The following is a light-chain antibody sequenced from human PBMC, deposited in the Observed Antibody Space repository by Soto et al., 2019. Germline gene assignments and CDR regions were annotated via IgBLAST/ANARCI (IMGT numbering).Light chain of an antibody. V-gene: IGLV3-9*01. CDR3: QMWDTSTAQVV. CDR2: RDT. Sequence: SYELIQPLSVSVALGQTARITCGGNNIGSKNVHWYQQKPGQAPVLVIYRDTNRPSGIPERFSGSNSGNTATLTISRAQAGDEADYYCQMWDTSTAQVVFCGGTKLTVL. CDR1: NIGSKN. J-gene: IGLJ2*01.